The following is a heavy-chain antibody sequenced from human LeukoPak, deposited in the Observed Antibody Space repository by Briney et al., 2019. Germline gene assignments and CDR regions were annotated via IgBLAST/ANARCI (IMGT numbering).Heavy chain of an antibody. V-gene: IGHV6-1*01. CDR2: TYYRSKFYN. D-gene: IGHD6-19*01. J-gene: IGHJ4*02. CDR1: GDSVSRNNAG. CDR3: VRGQWNSIYYFDS. Sequence: SQTLSLTCAISGDSVSRNNAGWNWIRQSPSRGLEWLGRTYYRSKFYNDYAVSVQSRITIDPDTSRNQFSLQLNSVTPEDTAIYYCVRGQWNSIYYFDSWSQGTLVTVSS.